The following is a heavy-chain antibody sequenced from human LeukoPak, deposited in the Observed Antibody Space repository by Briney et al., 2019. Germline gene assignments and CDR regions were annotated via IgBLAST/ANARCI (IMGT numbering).Heavy chain of an antibody. V-gene: IGHV3-21*04. Sequence: GGSLRLSCAASGFTFSSYSMNWVRQAPGKGLEWVSSISSSSSYIYYADSVKGRFTISRDNAKNSLYLQMNSLRAEDTAVYYCAREIITFGGVIVHWGQGTLVTVSS. J-gene: IGHJ4*02. CDR2: ISSSSSYI. CDR3: AREIITFGGVIVH. D-gene: IGHD3-16*02. CDR1: GFTFSSYS.